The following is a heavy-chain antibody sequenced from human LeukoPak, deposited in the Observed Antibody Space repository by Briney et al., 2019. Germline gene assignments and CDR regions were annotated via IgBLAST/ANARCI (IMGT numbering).Heavy chain of an antibody. J-gene: IGHJ4*02. CDR1: GFTFSTYS. D-gene: IGHD2-8*01. V-gene: IGHV3-48*02. CDR2: ISAASGGI. CDR3: ARDEKIGYCTNGVCYFSVGRVGAFDY. Sequence: GGSLRLSCAASGFTFSTYSMTWVRQARGKGLEWISHISAASGGIKYADSVKGRFTTSRDNAKNSVFLQMSSLRHEDTAVYYCARDEKIGYCTNGVCYFSVGRVGAFDYWGQGTLVTVSS.